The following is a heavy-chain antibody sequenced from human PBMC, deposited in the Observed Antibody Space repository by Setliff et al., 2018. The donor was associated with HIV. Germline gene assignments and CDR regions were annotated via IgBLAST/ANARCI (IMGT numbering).Heavy chain of an antibody. CDR3: ARERVSLTMVRGVIAHNFDY. CDR1: GGSISSYY. D-gene: IGHD3-10*01. V-gene: IGHV4-4*07. J-gene: IGHJ4*02. Sequence: SETLSLTCTVSGGSISSYYWSWIRQPAGKGLEWIGRSYTSGSTNYNPSLKSRVTMSVDMSKNQFSLKLSSLPAADTDVYYCARERVSLTMVRGVIAHNFDYWGQGTLVTSPQ. CDR2: SYTSGST.